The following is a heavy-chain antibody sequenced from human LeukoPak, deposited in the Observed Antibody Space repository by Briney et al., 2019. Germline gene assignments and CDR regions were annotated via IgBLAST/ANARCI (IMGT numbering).Heavy chain of an antibody. D-gene: IGHD1/OR15-1a*01. CDR1: GGTFSSYA. CDR3: ARGRRTNWFDP. J-gene: IGHJ5*02. CDR2: IIPIFGTA. V-gene: IGHV1-69*05. Sequence: ASVKVSCKASGGTFSSYAISWVRQAPGQGLEWMGGIIPIFGTANYAQKFQGRVTMTRNTSISTAYMELSSLRSEDTAVYYCARGRRTNWFDPWGQGTLVTVSS.